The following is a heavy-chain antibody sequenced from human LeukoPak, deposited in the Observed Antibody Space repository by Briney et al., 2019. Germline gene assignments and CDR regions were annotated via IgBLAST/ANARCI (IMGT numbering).Heavy chain of an antibody. CDR1: GYTFTSSG. CDR3: ARLLRWGELSYDY. D-gene: IGHD3-16*02. Sequence: GASVKVSCKASGYTFTSSGFSWVRHAPAQGLEWMGWISAYNGNTNYAQKLQGRVTRTTDTATSTAYMELSSLGSDDTAVYYCARLLRWGELSYDYWGQGTLVTVSS. J-gene: IGHJ4*02. V-gene: IGHV1-18*01. CDR2: ISAYNGNT.